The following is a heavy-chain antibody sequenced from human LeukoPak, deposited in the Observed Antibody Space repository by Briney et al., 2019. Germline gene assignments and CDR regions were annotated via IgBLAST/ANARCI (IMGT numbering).Heavy chain of an antibody. CDR1: GFTVSSNY. V-gene: IGHV3-66*02. Sequence: RXSCXASGFTVSSNYMSWVRQAPGKGLEGVSVIYSGGSTYYSESVKGRFTISRDTSKNTLYLQMNSLRAEDTAVYYCARRRDYYYGMDVWGQGTTVTVSS. CDR2: IYSGGST. CDR3: ARRRDYYYGMDV. J-gene: IGHJ6*02.